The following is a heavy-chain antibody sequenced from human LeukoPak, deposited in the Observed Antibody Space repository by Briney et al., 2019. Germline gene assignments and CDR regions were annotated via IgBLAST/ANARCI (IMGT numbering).Heavy chain of an antibody. CDR2: IHYSGST. Sequence: SETLSLTCTVSGGSISSSSYYWSWIRQSPGKGLEWIGYIHYSGSTNYNPSFKSRVTISVDTSKNQFSLKLSSVTAADTAVYYCARDHDTSGYQIDVFDIWGQGTMVTVSS. CDR1: GGSISSSSYY. J-gene: IGHJ3*02. D-gene: IGHD3-22*01. CDR3: ARDHDTSGYQIDVFDI. V-gene: IGHV4-61*01.